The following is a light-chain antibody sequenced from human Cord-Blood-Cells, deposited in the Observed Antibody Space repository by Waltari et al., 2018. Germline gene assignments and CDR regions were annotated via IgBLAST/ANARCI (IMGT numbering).Light chain of an antibody. CDR2: DAS. J-gene: IGKJ1*01. CDR1: QSISCW. Sequence: DIQLTQPPPTLSASVGDRVTIACRASQSISCWLAWYQQKPGKAPKLLIYDASSLESGVPSRFSGSGSGTEFTLTISSLQPDDFATYYCQQYNSDSWTFGQGTKVEIQ. CDR3: QQYNSDSWT. V-gene: IGKV1-5*01.